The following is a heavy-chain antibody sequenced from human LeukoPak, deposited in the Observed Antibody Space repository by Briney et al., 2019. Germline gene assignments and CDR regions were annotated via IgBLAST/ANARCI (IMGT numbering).Heavy chain of an antibody. CDR1: GFTFSDYY. CDR3: ARDLGDITMVRGDADY. J-gene: IGHJ4*02. CDR2: ISSSGSTI. D-gene: IGHD3-10*01. V-gene: IGHV3-11*04. Sequence: GGSLRLSCAASGFTFSDYYMSWIRQAPGKGLEWVSYISSSGSTIYYADSVKGRFTISRDNAKNSLYLQMNSLRAEDTAVYYCARDLGDITMVRGDADYWGQGTLVTVSS.